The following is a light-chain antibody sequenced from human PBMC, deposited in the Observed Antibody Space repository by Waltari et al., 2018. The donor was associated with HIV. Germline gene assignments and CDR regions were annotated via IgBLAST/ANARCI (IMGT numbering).Light chain of an antibody. CDR1: QIVFHSSNNTNY. V-gene: IGKV4-1*01. J-gene: IGKJ4*01. CDR2: WTS. CDR3: QQYFNAPLT. Sequence: DIVMSQSPASLAVSLGERATFHCQSNQIVFHSSNNTNYLAWYKQRPGELPERLSCWTSTRESGVPVRVSGSESETDFTLTISSLQAEDVAVYYCQQYFNAPLTFGGETKVEIK.